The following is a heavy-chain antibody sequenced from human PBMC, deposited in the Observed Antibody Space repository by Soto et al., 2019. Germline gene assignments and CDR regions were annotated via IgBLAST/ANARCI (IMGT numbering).Heavy chain of an antibody. CDR3: AKDSWEAVEASETLDY. Sequence: PGGSLRLSCAASGFTFSSYGMHWVRQAPGKGLEWVAVISYDGSNKYYADSVKGRFTISRDNSKNTLYLQMNSLRAEDTAVYYCAKDSWEAVEASETLDYWGQGTLVTVSS. J-gene: IGHJ4*02. D-gene: IGHD1-26*01. CDR1: GFTFSSYG. V-gene: IGHV3-30*18. CDR2: ISYDGSNK.